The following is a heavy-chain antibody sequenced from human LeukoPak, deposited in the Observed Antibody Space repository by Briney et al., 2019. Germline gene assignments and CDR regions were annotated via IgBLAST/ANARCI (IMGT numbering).Heavy chain of an antibody. V-gene: IGHV4-59*01. D-gene: IGHD3-22*01. Sequence: PSETLSLTCTVSGGSISSYYGSWIRQPPGKGLEWIGYIYYSGSTNYNPSLKSRVTISVDTSKNQFSLKLSSVTAADTAVYYCARGDYDSSGYYLDYWGQGTLVTVSS. CDR3: ARGDYDSSGYYLDY. CDR2: IYYSGST. J-gene: IGHJ4*02. CDR1: GGSISSYY.